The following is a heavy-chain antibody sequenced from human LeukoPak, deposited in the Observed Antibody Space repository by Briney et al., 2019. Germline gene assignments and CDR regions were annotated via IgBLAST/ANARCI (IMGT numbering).Heavy chain of an antibody. V-gene: IGHV3-23*01. CDR1: GFTFSSYA. D-gene: IGHD6-13*01. J-gene: IGHJ4*02. Sequence: GGSLRLSCAASGFTFSSYAMSWVRQAPGKGLDWVSAISGSGGSTYYADSVKGRFTISRDNSKNTLYLQMNSLRAEDTAVYYCAKFIAAAGTNFDYWGQGTLVTVSS. CDR3: AKFIAAAGTNFDY. CDR2: ISGSGGST.